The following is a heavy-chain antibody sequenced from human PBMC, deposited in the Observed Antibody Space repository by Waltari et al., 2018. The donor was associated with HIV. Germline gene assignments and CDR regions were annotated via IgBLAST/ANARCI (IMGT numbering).Heavy chain of an antibody. J-gene: IGHJ4*02. CDR3: ARTFLYCSGGTCYFDY. Sequence: QVQLVQSGAEVKKPGASVKVSCKASGYTFTGYYMHWVRQAPGQGLEWMVWINPNSGGTNDAQKLQGRVTMTRDTSISTAYMELSRLRSDDTAVYYCARTFLYCSGGTCYFDYWGQGTLVTVSS. CDR2: INPNSGGT. D-gene: IGHD2-15*01. CDR1: GYTFTGYY. V-gene: IGHV1-2*02.